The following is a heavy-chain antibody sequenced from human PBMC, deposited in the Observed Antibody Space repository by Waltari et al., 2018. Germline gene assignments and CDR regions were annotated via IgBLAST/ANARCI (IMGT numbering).Heavy chain of an antibody. D-gene: IGHD6-19*01. Sequence: EVQLLESGGGLVQPGGSLRLSCAASGFTFSSYALSWARQAPGKGLEWVSAISGSGGSTYYADSVKGRFTISRDNSKNTLYLQMNSLRAEDTAVYYCATWGWGSGWYLFSDYWGQGTLVTVSS. V-gene: IGHV3-23*01. CDR3: ATWGWGSGWYLFSDY. J-gene: IGHJ4*02. CDR1: GFTFSSYA. CDR2: ISGSGGST.